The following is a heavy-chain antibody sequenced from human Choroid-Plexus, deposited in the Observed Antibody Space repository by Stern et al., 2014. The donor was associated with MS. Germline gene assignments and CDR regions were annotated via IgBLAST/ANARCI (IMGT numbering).Heavy chain of an antibody. Sequence: VQLLESGGGVVQPGRPLRLSCVASGFTFGSCAMHWVRQAPGKGLEWVAGVSYDGSNKYDAGSVKGRFTISRDNSQNTLYMQMSSLRPEDTAVYYCAKDRQYLAYFFDHWGQGSLVTVSS. V-gene: IGHV3-30*18. CDR1: GFTFGSCA. D-gene: IGHD2/OR15-2a*01. J-gene: IGHJ5*02. CDR3: AKDRQYLAYFFDH. CDR2: VSYDGSNK.